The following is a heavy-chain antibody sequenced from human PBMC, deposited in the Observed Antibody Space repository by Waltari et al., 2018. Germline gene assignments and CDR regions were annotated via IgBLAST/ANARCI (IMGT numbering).Heavy chain of an antibody. CDR3: ARYGSGSYYPNYYYDMDV. V-gene: IGHV1-69*01. CDR1: GGTFSSYA. D-gene: IGHD3-10*01. Sequence: QVQLVQSGAEVKKPGSSVKVSSKASGGTFSSYAISWVRQAPGQGLEWMGGIIPIFGTANYAQKFQGRVTITADESTSTAYMELSSLRSEDTAVYYCARYGSGSYYPNYYYDMDVWGQGTTVTVSS. CDR2: IIPIFGTA. J-gene: IGHJ6*02.